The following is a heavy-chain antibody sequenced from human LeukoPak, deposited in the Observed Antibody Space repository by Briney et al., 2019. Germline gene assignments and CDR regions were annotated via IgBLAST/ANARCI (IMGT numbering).Heavy chain of an antibody. CDR3: AREVYCSSTSCPYGMDV. Sequence: ASVKVSCKASGYTFTGYYMHWVRQAPGQGLEGMGWINPNSGGTNYAQKFQGRVTMTRDTSISTAYMELSRLRSDDTAVYYCAREVYCSSTSCPYGMDVWGQGTTVTVSS. CDR2: INPNSGGT. CDR1: GYTFTGYY. J-gene: IGHJ6*02. D-gene: IGHD2-2*01. V-gene: IGHV1-2*02.